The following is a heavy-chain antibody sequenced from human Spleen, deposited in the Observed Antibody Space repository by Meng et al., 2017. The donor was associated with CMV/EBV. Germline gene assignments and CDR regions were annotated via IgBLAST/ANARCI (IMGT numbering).Heavy chain of an antibody. V-gene: IGHV1-24*01. Sequence: ASVKVSCKVSGYTLTELSRHWVRQAPGKGLEWMGGFDPEDGETIYAQKFQGRVTMTEDTSTDTAYMELSSLRSEDTAVYYCVREPVDDYGDYVGLFFDLWGQGTLVTVSS. J-gene: IGHJ4*02. D-gene: IGHD4-17*01. CDR2: FDPEDGET. CDR1: GYTLTELS. CDR3: VREPVDDYGDYVGLFFDL.